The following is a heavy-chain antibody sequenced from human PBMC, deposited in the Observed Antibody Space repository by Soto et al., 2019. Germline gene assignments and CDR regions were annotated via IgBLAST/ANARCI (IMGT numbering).Heavy chain of an antibody. Sequence: PGGSLRLSCAASGFTFSSYEMNWVRQAPGKGLEWVSYISSSGSTIYYADSVKGRFTISRDNAENSLYLQMNSLRAEDTAVYYCARGGGYSYGSGYYYYGMDVWGQGTTVTVSS. D-gene: IGHD5-18*01. J-gene: IGHJ6*02. CDR3: ARGGGYSYGSGYYYYGMDV. CDR1: GFTFSSYE. CDR2: ISSSGSTI. V-gene: IGHV3-48*03.